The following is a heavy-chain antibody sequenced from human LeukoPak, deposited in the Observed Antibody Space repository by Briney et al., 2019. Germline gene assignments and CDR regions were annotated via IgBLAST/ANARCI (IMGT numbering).Heavy chain of an antibody. CDR1: GFTFSSYA. CDR3: AKDRNFWSGYSPLDN. Sequence: GGSLRLSCAASGFTFSSYAMSWVRQAPGKGLEWGSAISGSGGSTYYADSVKGRFTISRDNSKNTLYLQMNSLRAEDTAVYYCAKDRNFWSGYSPLDNWGQGTLVTVSS. CDR2: ISGSGGST. D-gene: IGHD3-3*01. J-gene: IGHJ4*02. V-gene: IGHV3-23*01.